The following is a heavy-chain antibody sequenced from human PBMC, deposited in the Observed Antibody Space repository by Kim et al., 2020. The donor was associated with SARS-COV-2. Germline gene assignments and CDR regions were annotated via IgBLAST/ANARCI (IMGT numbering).Heavy chain of an antibody. V-gene: IGHV1-2*02. J-gene: IGHJ4*02. Sequence: YAQKFQGRVTMTRDTSISTAYMELSRLRSDDTAVYYCAGDWELPYYFDYWGQGTLVTVSS. CDR3: AGDWELPYYFDY. D-gene: IGHD1-26*01.